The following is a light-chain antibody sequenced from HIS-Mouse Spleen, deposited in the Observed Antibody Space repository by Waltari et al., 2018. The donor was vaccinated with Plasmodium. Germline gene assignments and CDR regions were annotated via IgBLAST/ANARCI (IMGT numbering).Light chain of an antibody. J-gene: IGLJ3*02. V-gene: IGLV3-1*01. CDR2: QDS. Sequence: SYELTQPPSVAVSPGQTASITCSGDTLGDKYACWYQQKPGQSPVRVIYQDSKRPSGIPERFPGSNSGNTATLTISGTQAMDEADYYCQAWDSSTAVFGGGTKLTVL. CDR3: QAWDSSTAV. CDR1: TLGDKY.